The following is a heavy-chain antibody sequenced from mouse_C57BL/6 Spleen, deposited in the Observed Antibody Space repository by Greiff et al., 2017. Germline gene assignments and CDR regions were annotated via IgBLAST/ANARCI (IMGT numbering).Heavy chain of an antibody. Sequence: QVQLQQPGAELVRPGSSVKLSCKASGYTFTSYWMDWVKQRPGQGLEWIGNIYPSDSETHYNQKFKDKATLTVDKSSSTAYMQLSSLTSEDSAVYYCARSEGADYYGSRGWYFDVWGTGTTVTVSS. CDR3: ARSEGADYYGSRGWYFDV. CDR1: GYTFTSYW. V-gene: IGHV1-61*01. CDR2: IYPSDSET. J-gene: IGHJ1*03. D-gene: IGHD1-1*01.